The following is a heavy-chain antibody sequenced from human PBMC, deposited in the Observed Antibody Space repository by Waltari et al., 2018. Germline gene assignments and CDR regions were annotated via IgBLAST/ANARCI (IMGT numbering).Heavy chain of an antibody. V-gene: IGHV3-7*01. CDR3: ARVFVYGANSGKRPMDV. Sequence: EVQMVESGGGLVQPGGSLRLSCAASGFTFSSYWMTWVRQAPGRGREWVAKIKQDGSENYYVDAVKGRFTISRDDAKNSLYLQMNSLRNEDTAVYFCARVFVYGANSGKRPMDVWGKGTTVTVSS. CDR2: IKQDGSEN. CDR1: GFTFSSYW. D-gene: IGHD4-17*01. J-gene: IGHJ6*03.